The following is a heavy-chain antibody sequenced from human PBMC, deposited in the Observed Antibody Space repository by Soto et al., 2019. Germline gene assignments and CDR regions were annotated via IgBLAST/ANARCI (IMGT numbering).Heavy chain of an antibody. J-gene: IGHJ6*03. CDR1: GGSISSSSYY. V-gene: IGHV4-39*01. CDR3: ARQHRAGYYYYYYMDV. D-gene: IGHD6-19*01. CDR2: IYYSGST. Sequence: QLQLQESGPGLVKPSETLSLTCTVSGGSISSSSYYWGWIRQPPGKGLEWIGSIYYSGSTYYNPSLKSRVTISVDTSKNQCSLKLSSVTAADTAVYYCARQHRAGYYYYYYMDVWGKGTTVTVSS.